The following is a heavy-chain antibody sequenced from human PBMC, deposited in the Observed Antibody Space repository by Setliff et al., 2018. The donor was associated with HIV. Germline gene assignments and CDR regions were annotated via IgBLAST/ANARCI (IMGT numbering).Heavy chain of an antibody. Sequence: SETLSLTWTVAGGSISSGSYYWSWIRQPAGKGLEWIGHIYTSGSTNYNPSLKSRVTISVDTSKNQFSLKLSSVTAADTAVYYCARGGPYYYDSRGYSLGYWGQGTLVTVSS. V-gene: IGHV4-61*09. J-gene: IGHJ4*02. D-gene: IGHD3-22*01. CDR3: ARGGPYYYDSRGYSLGY. CDR2: IYTSGST. CDR1: GGSISSGSYY.